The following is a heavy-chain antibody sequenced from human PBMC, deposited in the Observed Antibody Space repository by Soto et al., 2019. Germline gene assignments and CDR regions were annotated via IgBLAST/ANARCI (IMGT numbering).Heavy chain of an antibody. CDR2: INSADST. J-gene: IGHJ4*02. Sequence: EVQLLESGGGLVQPGGSLRLACAASGFTFSSYAMSWVRQARGKGLEWVSSINSADSTYYADSVKGRFSISRDNSKNTLYLQMNSLRAEDTAVYYYAKRFPKPYYFDYWGQGTLVTVSS. CDR3: AKRFPKPYYFDY. CDR1: GFTFSSYA. V-gene: IGHV3-23*01.